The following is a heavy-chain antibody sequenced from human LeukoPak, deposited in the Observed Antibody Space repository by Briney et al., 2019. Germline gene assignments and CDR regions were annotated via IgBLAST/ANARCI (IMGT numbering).Heavy chain of an antibody. CDR3: ATDQTYYYGSGNYGDY. Sequence: SGGSLRLSCAASGFTVSSNYMSRVRQAPGKGLEWVSVIYSGGSTYYADSVKGRFTISRDNSKNTLYLQMNSLKAEDTAVYYCATDQTYYYGSGNYGDYWGQGTLVTVSS. J-gene: IGHJ4*02. D-gene: IGHD3-10*01. V-gene: IGHV3-66*01. CDR1: GFTVSSNY. CDR2: IYSGGST.